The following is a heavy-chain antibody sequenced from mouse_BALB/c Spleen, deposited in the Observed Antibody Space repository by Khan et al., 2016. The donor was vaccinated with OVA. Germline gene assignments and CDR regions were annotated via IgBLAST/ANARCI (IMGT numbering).Heavy chain of an antibody. Sequence: VKLQESGAELAKPGASVKMSCKASGYTFINYWILWVKQRPGQGLEWIGYINPSTGYTEYNQNFKEKATLTADKSSSTAYMQRSSLTSEDSAVYYCARRGLRWDFDYWGQGTTLTASS. CDR2: INPSTGYT. CDR1: GYTFINYW. D-gene: IGHD1-1*01. V-gene: IGHV1-7*01. J-gene: IGHJ2*01. CDR3: ARRGLRWDFDY.